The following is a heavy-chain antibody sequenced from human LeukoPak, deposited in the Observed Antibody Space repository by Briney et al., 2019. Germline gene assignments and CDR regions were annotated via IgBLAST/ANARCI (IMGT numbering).Heavy chain of an antibody. V-gene: IGHV3-11*01. CDR3: ARDETPSITIIVENAFDI. CDR1: GFTFSDYY. J-gene: IGHJ3*02. D-gene: IGHD3-22*01. Sequence: GGSLRLSCAASGFTFSDYYMSWIRQAPGKGLEWVSYISSSGRTIYYADSVQGRFTISRDNAKNSLYLQMNSLSAEDTAVYYSARDETPSITIIVENAFDIWGQGTMVTVSS. CDR2: ISSSGRTI.